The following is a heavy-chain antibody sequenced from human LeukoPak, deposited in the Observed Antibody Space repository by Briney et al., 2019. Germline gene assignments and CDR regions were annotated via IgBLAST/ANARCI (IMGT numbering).Heavy chain of an antibody. D-gene: IGHD4-11*01. CDR2: MYYSGRT. V-gene: IGHV4-59*01. J-gene: IGHJ4*02. CDR1: GRSISSDY. Sequence: SETLSLTCTLSGRSISSDYWSWIRQPPGKGLEWLGYMYYSGRTYYNTSLKSRIPISVNTSKKHFSLKLRAVTAAGPAVYSCARGFYSPHYWGQGTLVSVSS. CDR3: ARGFYSPHY.